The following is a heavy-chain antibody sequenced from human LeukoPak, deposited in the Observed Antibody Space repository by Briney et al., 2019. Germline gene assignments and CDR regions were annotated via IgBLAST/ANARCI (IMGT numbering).Heavy chain of an antibody. J-gene: IGHJ3*02. V-gene: IGHV1-46*01. D-gene: IGHD5-24*01. CDR2: INPSGGST. CDR3: ARVAGVEMATIRGYDAFDI. CDR1: GYTFTSYY. Sequence: ASVKVSCKSSGYTFTSYYMHWVRQAPGQGLEWMGIINPSGGSTSYAQKFQGRVTMTRDTSTSTVYMELSSLRSEDTAVYYCARVAGVEMATIRGYDAFDIWGQGTTVTVSS.